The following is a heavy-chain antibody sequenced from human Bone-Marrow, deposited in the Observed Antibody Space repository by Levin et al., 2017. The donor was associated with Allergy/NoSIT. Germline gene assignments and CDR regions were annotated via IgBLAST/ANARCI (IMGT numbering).Heavy chain of an antibody. V-gene: IGHV3-30*18. CDR2: ISYDGSNK. Sequence: GESLKISCAASGFTFSSYGMHWVRQAPGKGLEWVAVISYDGSNKYYADSVKGRFTISRDNSKNTLYLQMNSLRAEDTAVYYCAKDLRPLRPTPYYFDYWGQGTLVTVSS. CDR1: GFTFSSYG. CDR3: AKDLRPLRPTPYYFDY. J-gene: IGHJ4*02. D-gene: IGHD4-17*01.